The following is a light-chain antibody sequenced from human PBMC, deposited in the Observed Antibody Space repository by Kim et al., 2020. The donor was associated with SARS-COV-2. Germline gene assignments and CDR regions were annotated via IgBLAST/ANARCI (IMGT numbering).Light chain of an antibody. V-gene: IGKV3-20*01. J-gene: IGKJ4*01. CDR2: GAS. CDR1: QSINSNF. CDR3: QHCGSSPRS. Sequence: SPGEGATLSGRASQSINSNFLVWYQQKPGQAPRLLIYGASSRATGIPDRFSGSGSGTDFTLTISRLQTEDFAVYYCQHCGSSPRSFGGGTKVDIK.